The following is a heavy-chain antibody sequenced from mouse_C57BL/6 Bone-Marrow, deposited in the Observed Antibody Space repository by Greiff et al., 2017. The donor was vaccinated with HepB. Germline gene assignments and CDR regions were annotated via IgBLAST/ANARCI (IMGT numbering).Heavy chain of an antibody. J-gene: IGHJ3*01. D-gene: IGHD2-2*01. V-gene: IGHV1-5*01. CDR1: GYTFTSYW. CDR2: IYPGNSDT. CDR3: TRRGMVTTDGLWFAY. Sequence: VQLQQSGTVLARPGASVKMSCKTSGYTFTSYWMHWVKQRPGQGLEWIGAIYPGNSDTSYNQKFKGKAKLTAVTSASTAYMELSSLTNDDSAVYYCTRRGMVTTDGLWFAYWGQGTLVTVSA.